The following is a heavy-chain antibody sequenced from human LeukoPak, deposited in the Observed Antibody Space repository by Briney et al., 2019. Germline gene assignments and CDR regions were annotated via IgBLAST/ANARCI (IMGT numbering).Heavy chain of an antibody. CDR3: ARLRPHYSNYDLGYFDY. CDR1: GGSISSGSYY. J-gene: IGHJ4*02. D-gene: IGHD4-11*01. V-gene: IGHV4-39*01. Sequence: SETLSLTCTVSGGSISSGSYYWVWIRQPPGKGLEWIGSIYYSGSTYYNPSLKSRVTISVDTSKNQFSLELSSVTAADTAVYYCARLRPHYSNYDLGYFDYWGQGTLVTVSS. CDR2: IYYSGST.